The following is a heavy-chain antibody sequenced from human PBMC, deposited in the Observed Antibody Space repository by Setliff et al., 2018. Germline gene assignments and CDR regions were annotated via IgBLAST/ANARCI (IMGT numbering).Heavy chain of an antibody. CDR2: IYSSGNT. CDR1: GGSIRSSTYY. J-gene: IGHJ4*02. V-gene: IGHV4-39*07. CDR3: TVYNTGSSKDHY. Sequence: SETLSLTCSVSGGSIRSSTYYWGWVRQPPGKGLEWIASIYSSGNTYYNPSLKSRVTISVDTSKNQFSLKLSSVTAADTALYYCTVYNTGSSKDHYWGQGTPVTVSS. D-gene: IGHD2-8*02.